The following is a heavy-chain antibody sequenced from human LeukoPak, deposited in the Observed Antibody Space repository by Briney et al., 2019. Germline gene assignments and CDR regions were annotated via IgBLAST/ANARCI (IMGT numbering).Heavy chain of an antibody. CDR1: GFTFSSYA. D-gene: IGHD2-15*01. J-gene: IGHJ2*01. Sequence: GGFLRLSCAASGFTFSSYAMSWVRQAPGKGLEWVSAISGSGHNTYYADSVEGRSTISRDNFKNTLYLQMNSLRAEDTAVYYCAKYEHQGGHGKREYCSGGSCYYYFDLWGRGTLVTVSS. V-gene: IGHV3-23*01. CDR2: ISGSGHNT. CDR3: AKYEHQGGHGKREYCSGGSCYYYFDL.